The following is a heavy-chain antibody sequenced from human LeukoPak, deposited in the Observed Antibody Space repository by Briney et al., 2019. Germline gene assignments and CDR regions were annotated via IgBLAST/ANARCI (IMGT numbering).Heavy chain of an antibody. CDR2: ISSSGGT. V-gene: IGHV4-59*01. CDR1: GGSISSYY. Sequence: SETLSLTCTVSGGSISSYYWSWIRQPPGKGLEWIGYISSSGGTNYNPSLKSRVTISVDTSNNQLSLKLSSVTAADTAVYYCARDMLEYCSRTTCYFYGMDVWGQGTTVTVSS. J-gene: IGHJ6*02. D-gene: IGHD2-2*01. CDR3: ARDMLEYCSRTTCYFYGMDV.